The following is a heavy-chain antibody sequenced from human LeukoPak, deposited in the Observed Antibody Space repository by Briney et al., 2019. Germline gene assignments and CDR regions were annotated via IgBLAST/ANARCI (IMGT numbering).Heavy chain of an antibody. V-gene: IGHV5-51*01. J-gene: IGHJ4*02. CDR1: GCTFTSNW. D-gene: IGHD6-13*01. Sequence: GGSLQISCKASGCTFTSNWIAWVRRKPGKGAEGIGIIHPDDSDTIYSPSFQGQVTVSVDKSMSTTFLQWSSLKTTDTATYYCARLRDSSSWFFGYWGQGTLVTVST. CDR2: IHPDDSDT. CDR3: ARLRDSSSWFFGY.